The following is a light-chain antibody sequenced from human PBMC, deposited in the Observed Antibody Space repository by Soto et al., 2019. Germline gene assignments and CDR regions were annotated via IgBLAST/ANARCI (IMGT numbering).Light chain of an antibody. V-gene: IGLV2-14*01. CDR1: STDIGVYNF. J-gene: IGLJ3*02. CDR3: SSYTTAATLV. CDR2: EVT. Sequence: QSVLTQPVSVSGSPGQSITISCTGTSTDIGVYNFVSWYQQHPGKAPKVMISEVTNRPSGVSSRFSGSKSGDTASLTISGLQAEDEADYYCSSYTTAATLVFGGGTKLTVL.